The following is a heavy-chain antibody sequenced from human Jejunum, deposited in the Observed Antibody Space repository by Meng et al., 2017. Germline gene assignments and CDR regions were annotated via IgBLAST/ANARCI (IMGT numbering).Heavy chain of an antibody. CDR3: AKDPNGDYLGAFDF. J-gene: IGHJ3*01. CDR2: ITGNGGGT. CDR1: GFTFTKYA. Sequence: GESLKISCAASGFTFTKYALIWMRQAPGKGLEWVSSITGNGGGTHYAESVKGRFSIYRENSKNMVFLQMNSLRDEDTDVYFCAKDPNGDYLGAFDFWGQGTMVTVSS. V-gene: IGHV3-23*01. D-gene: IGHD4-17*01.